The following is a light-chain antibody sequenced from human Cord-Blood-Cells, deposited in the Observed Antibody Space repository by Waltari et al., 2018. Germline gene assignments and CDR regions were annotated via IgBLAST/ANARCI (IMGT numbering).Light chain of an antibody. Sequence: DIQITQSPSSRAASVGDRVTLTCQASQDISNYLNWYQQKPGKAPKLLIYDAANLETGVPSRFSGSGSGTDFTFTISSLQPEDIATYYCQQYDNLPITFGQGTRLEIK. V-gene: IGKV1-33*01. CDR2: DAA. J-gene: IGKJ5*01. CDR1: QDISNY. CDR3: QQYDNLPIT.